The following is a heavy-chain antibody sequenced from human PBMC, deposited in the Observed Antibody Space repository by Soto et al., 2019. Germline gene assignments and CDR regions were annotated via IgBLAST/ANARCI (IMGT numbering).Heavy chain of an antibody. Sequence: QVQLVQSGAEVKKPGSSVKVSCKASGGTFNTFAISWVRQAPGQGFEWLGGIIPIFRTPDYAQKFRGRVTIIADESASTADMELSSLRSEDTAVYYCARDKERQRLGGNYYYAMDIWGQGTTVTVPS. D-gene: IGHD5-12*01. CDR2: IIPIFRTP. CDR3: ARDKERQRLGGNYYYAMDI. CDR1: GGTFNTFA. V-gene: IGHV1-69*12. J-gene: IGHJ6*02.